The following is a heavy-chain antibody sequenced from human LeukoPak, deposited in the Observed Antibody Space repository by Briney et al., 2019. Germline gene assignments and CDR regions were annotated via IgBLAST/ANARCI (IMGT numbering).Heavy chain of an antibody. V-gene: IGHV4-39*07. CDR2: VYHSGST. CDR1: GGSISIGSYY. J-gene: IGHJ6*03. Sequence: SETLSLTCTVSGGSISIGSYYWGWIRQPPGKGLEWIGSVYHSGSTYDNPSLKSRVSISIDTSKNQFSLKLSSVTAADTAVYYCAKDSPANYYYYYMDVWGKGTTVTVSS. CDR3: AKDSPANYYYYYMDV.